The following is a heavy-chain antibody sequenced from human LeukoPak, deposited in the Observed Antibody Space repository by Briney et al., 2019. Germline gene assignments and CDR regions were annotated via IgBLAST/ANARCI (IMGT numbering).Heavy chain of an antibody. CDR1: GFTFSSYW. J-gene: IGHJ6*02. CDR2: IKQDGSEK. V-gene: IGHV3-7*01. Sequence: GGSLRLSCAASGFTFSSYWMSWVRQAPGKGLEWVANIKQDGSEKYYVDSVKGRFTISRDNAKNSLYLQMNSLRAEDTAVFYCARSGSGIYYYYYGMDVWGQGTTVTVSS. D-gene: IGHD1-26*01. CDR3: ARSGSGIYYYYYGMDV.